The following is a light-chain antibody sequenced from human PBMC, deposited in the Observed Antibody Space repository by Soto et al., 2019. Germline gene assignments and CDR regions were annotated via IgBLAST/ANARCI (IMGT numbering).Light chain of an antibody. Sequence: DIKMTQSPSTLSAYVGDRVTITCRASESISTWLAWYQQKPGKAPNLLIYKASSLESGVPSRFSGSGSGTEFTLTISSLQPDDFATYYCQQYNSYSWTFGQGTKVDI. J-gene: IGKJ1*01. CDR1: ESISTW. CDR2: KAS. CDR3: QQYNSYSWT. V-gene: IGKV1-5*03.